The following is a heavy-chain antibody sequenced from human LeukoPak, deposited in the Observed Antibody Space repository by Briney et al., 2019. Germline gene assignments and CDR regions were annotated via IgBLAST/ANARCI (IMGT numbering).Heavy chain of an antibody. J-gene: IGHJ6*03. D-gene: IGHD3-10*01. CDR1: GFTFTSSA. V-gene: IGHV1-58*02. CDR3: AADSVRGVIITGYYMDV. Sequence: SVKVSCKASGFTFTSSAMQWVRQARGQRLEWIGWIVVGSGNTNYAQKFQERVTITREMSTSTAYMELSSLRSEDTAVYYCAADSVRGVIITGYYMDVWGKGTTVTVSS. CDR2: IVVGSGNT.